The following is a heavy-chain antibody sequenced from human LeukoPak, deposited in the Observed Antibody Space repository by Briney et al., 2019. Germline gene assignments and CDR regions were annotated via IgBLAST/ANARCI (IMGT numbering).Heavy chain of an antibody. J-gene: IGHJ4*02. Sequence: NTSETLSLTCTVSGGSISTDYWTWIRQPAGKGLEWIGLIYTSGSTNYNPSLKSRVTISLDTSKNQFSLRLTSVTAADTAVYYCASDFGYWGQGTLVTVSS. CDR2: IYTSGST. D-gene: IGHD3-10*01. CDR1: GGSISTDY. V-gene: IGHV4-4*07. CDR3: ASDFGY.